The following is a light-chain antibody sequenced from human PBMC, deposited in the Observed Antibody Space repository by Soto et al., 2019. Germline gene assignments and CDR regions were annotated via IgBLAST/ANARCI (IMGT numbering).Light chain of an antibody. Sequence: QSVLTQPPSVSGAPGQRVTISCTGSSSNTGADYDVHWYQHLPGSAPKLLIYDNNIRPSGVPDRFSGSKSGTSASLAITGLQAEDEGVYYCQSYDSSLSNLVVFGGGTKLTVL. CDR1: SSNTGADYD. CDR2: DNN. CDR3: QSYDSSLSNLVV. V-gene: IGLV1-40*01. J-gene: IGLJ2*01.